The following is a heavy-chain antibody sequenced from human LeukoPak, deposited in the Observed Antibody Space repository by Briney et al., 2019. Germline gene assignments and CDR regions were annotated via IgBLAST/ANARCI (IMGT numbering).Heavy chain of an antibody. J-gene: IGHJ5*02. Sequence: TSETLSLTCTDSGGSISSSSYYWGWIRQPPGKGLEWIGSIYYSGSTYYNPSLKSRVTISVDTSKNQFSLKLSSVTAADTAVYYCARPPIFGVVNAKLGNWFDPWGQGTLVTVSS. CDR1: GGSISSSSYY. CDR3: ARPPIFGVVNAKLGNWFDP. D-gene: IGHD3-3*01. V-gene: IGHV4-39*01. CDR2: IYYSGST.